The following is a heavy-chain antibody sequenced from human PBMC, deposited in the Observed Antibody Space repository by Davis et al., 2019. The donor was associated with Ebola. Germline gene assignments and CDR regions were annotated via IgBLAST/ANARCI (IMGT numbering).Heavy chain of an antibody. CDR2: ISSSGSTI. D-gene: IGHD6-19*01. J-gene: IGHJ6*02. CDR3: ARSSGWTRKYYYYGMDV. CDR1: GFTFSSYE. Sequence: GESLKISCAASGFTFSSYEMNWVRQAPGKGLGWVSYISSSGSTIYYADSVKDRFTISRDNAKNSLYLQMSSLRAEDTAVYYCARSSGWTRKYYYYGMDVWGQGTTVTVSS. V-gene: IGHV3-48*03.